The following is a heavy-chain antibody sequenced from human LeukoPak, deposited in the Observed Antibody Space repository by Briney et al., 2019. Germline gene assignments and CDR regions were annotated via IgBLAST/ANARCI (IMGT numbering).Heavy chain of an antibody. D-gene: IGHD3-10*01. CDR1: GGSLSSYY. J-gene: IGHJ4*02. CDR3: ARSSPRWFGESPPKIPFDY. CDR2: IYTSGST. Sequence: SETLSLTCTVSGGSLSSYYWSWIRQPAGKGLEWIGRIYTSGSTDYNPSLKSRVTVSVDTSKNQFSLKLSSVTAADTAVYYCARSSPRWFGESPPKIPFDYWGQGTLVTVSS. V-gene: IGHV4-4*07.